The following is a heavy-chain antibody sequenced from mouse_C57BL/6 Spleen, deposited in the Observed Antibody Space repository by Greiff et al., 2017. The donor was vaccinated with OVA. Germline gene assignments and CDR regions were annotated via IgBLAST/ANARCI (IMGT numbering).Heavy chain of an antibody. J-gene: IGHJ3*01. D-gene: IGHD2-13*01. CDR2: LDSSDSYT. CDR3: ARSSTKVTRFAY. Sequence: QVQLQQPGAELVKPGASVKLSCKASVSTFTSYWMQWVKQRPGQGLEWIGELDSSDSYTNSTLKFMGKATLTVDTSSSTAYMQLSSLTSENSAVYYCARSSTKVTRFAYWGQGRLVTGAA. V-gene: IGHV1-50*01. CDR1: VSTFTSYW.